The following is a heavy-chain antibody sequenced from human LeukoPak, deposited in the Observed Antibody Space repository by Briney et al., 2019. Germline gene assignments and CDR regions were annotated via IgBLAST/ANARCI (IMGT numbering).Heavy chain of an antibody. J-gene: IGHJ4*02. V-gene: IGHV4-39*01. D-gene: IGHD3-16*02. CDR1: GGSTSSSSYY. CDR2: IYYSGST. CDR3: ARHYDYVWGSYLDY. Sequence: SETLSLTCTVSGGSTSSSSYYWGWIRQPPGKGLEWIGSIYYSGSTYYNPSLKSRVTISVDTSKNQFSLKLSSVTAADTAVYYCARHYDYVWGSYLDYWGQGTLVTVSS.